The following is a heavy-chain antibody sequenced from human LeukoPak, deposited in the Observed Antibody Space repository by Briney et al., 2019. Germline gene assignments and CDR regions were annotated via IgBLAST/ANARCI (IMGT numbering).Heavy chain of an antibody. J-gene: IGHJ4*02. V-gene: IGHV4-34*01. D-gene: IGHD5-24*01. CDR3: ARVGDGYDY. CDR2: INHSGST. Sequence: SETLSLTCAVYGGSFSGYYWSWIRQPPGKGLEWIGEINHSGSTNYNPSLKSRVTISVDTSKNQFSLKLSSVTAADTAVYYCARVGDGYDYWGQGTLVTVSS. CDR1: GGSFSGYY.